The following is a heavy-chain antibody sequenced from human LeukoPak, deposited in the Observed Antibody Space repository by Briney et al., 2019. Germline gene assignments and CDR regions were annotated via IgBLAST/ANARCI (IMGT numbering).Heavy chain of an antibody. CDR1: GYTFTGYY. Sequence: ASVKVSCKASGYTFTGYYMHWVRQAPGQGLEWMGWINPNSGGTNYAQKLQGRVTMTTDTSTSTAYMELRSLRSNDTAVYYCAREIQPNGDFDCWGQGTLVTVSS. J-gene: IGHJ4*02. V-gene: IGHV1-2*02. CDR2: INPNSGGT. D-gene: IGHD5-18*01. CDR3: AREIQPNGDFDC.